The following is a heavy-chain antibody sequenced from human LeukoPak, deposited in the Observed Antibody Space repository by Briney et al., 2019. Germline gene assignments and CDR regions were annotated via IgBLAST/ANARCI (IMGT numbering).Heavy chain of an antibody. CDR1: GFTFSSYG. CDR3: AKDPQAAAVAGPDY. D-gene: IGHD6-19*01. J-gene: IGHJ4*02. CDR2: ISYDGSNK. Sequence: GALRLSCAASGFTFSSYGMHWVRQAPGKGLEWVAVISYDGSNKYYADSVKGRFTISRDNSKNTLYLQMNSLRAEDTAVYYCAKDPQAAAVAGPDYWGQGTLVTVSS. V-gene: IGHV3-30*18.